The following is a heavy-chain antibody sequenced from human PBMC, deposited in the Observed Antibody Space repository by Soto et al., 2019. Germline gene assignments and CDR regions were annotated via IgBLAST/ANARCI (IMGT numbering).Heavy chain of an antibody. D-gene: IGHD2-15*01. J-gene: IGHJ4*02. CDR3: ARMVVAAPHYFDS. Sequence: SETLSLTCTVSGGSISSGDYYWSWIRQPPGKGLEWIGYIYYSGSTYYNPSLKSRVTISVDTSKNQFSLKLSSVTAADTAVYYSARMVVAAPHYFDSWRQGTLVPFS. V-gene: IGHV4-30-4*01. CDR2: IYYSGST. CDR1: GGSISSGDYY.